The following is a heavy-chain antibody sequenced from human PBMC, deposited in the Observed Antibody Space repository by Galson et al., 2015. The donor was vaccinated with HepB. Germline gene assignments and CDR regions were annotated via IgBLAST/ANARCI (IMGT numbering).Heavy chain of an antibody. J-gene: IGHJ1*01. CDR1: GFTFSSYA. CDR2: ISYDGSNK. D-gene: IGHD2-15*01. Sequence: SLRLSCAASGFTFSSYAMHWVRQAPGKGLEWVAVISYDGSNKYYADSVKGRFTISRDNSKNTLYLQMNSLRAEDTAVYYCATLPRPIVVVVAATLGAEYFQHWGQGTLVTVSS. V-gene: IGHV3-30-3*01. CDR3: ATLPRPIVVVVAATLGAEYFQH.